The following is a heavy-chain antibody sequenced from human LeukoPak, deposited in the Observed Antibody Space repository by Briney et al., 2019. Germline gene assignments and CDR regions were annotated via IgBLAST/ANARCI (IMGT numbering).Heavy chain of an antibody. CDR1: GFIFNNYA. V-gene: IGHV3-9*01. J-gene: IGHJ4*02. D-gene: IGHD5-12*01. CDR2: ITWNSDTI. CDR3: TKGTSIVLATAYDY. Sequence: GRSLRLSCAASGFIFNNYAMHWVRQAPGKGLEWVSGITWNSDTIDYTDSVKGRFTISRDNAKDSLYLQMNSLRAEDTAFYYCTKGTSIVLATAYDYWGQGTLVTVSS.